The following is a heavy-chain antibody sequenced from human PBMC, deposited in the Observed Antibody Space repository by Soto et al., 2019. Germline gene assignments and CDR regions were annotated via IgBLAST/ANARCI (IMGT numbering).Heavy chain of an antibody. CDR3: ARASPGYSSSWYLVDY. D-gene: IGHD6-13*01. Sequence: SETLSLTCAVSGGSISSSNWWSWVRQPPGKGLEWIGEIYHSGSTNYNPSLKSRVTISVDKSKNQFSLKLSSVTAADTAVYYCARASPGYSSSWYLVDYWGQGTLVTVSS. CDR1: GGSISSSNW. J-gene: IGHJ4*02. CDR2: IYHSGST. V-gene: IGHV4-4*02.